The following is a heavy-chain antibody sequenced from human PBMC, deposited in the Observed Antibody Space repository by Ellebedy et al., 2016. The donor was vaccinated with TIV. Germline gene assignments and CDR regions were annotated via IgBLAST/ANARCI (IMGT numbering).Heavy chain of an antibody. J-gene: IGHJ4*02. CDR2: ISSSGRHI. CDR3: AIGIPAPGD. CDR1: GFTFSDYS. V-gene: IGHV3-21*06. D-gene: IGHD6-13*01. Sequence: GESLKISCAASGFTFSDYSMNWVRQAPGEGLEWVSSISSSGRHIYYADSVKGRFTISRDYAKNSLFLQINSLRAEDTAVYFCAIGIPAPGDWGQGTLVTVSS.